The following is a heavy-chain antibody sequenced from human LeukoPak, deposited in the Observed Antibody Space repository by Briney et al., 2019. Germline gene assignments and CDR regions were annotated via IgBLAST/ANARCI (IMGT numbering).Heavy chain of an antibody. CDR3: ASLSGYYVTGYYYYYMDV. CDR2: INHSGST. V-gene: IGHV4-34*01. Sequence: SETLSLTCAVYGGSFSGYYWSWIRQPPGKGLEWIGEINHSGSTNYNPSLKSRVTISVDTSKNQFSLKLSSVTAADTAVYYCASLSGYYVTGYYYYYMDVWGKGTTVTVSS. J-gene: IGHJ6*03. CDR1: GGSFSGYY. D-gene: IGHD3-3*01.